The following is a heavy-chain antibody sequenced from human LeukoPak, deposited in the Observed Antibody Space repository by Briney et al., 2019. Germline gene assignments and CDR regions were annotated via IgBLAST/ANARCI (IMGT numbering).Heavy chain of an antibody. CDR3: ARVMRGSSSPHFDY. V-gene: IGHV4-39*07. CDR2: IYYSGST. J-gene: IGHJ4*02. D-gene: IGHD6-6*01. CDR1: GGSTSSSSYY. Sequence: ETLSLTCTVSGGSTSSSSYYWGWIRQPPGKGLEWIGSIYYSGSTYYNPSLKSRVTISVDTSKNQFSLKLSSVTAADTAAYFCARVMRGSSSPHFDYWGQGTLVTVSS.